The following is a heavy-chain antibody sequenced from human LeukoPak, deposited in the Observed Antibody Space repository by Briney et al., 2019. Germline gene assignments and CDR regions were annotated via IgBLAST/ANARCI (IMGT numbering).Heavy chain of an antibody. CDR2: MNPNRGNT. V-gene: IGHV1-8*03. J-gene: IGHJ6*03. CDR3: ARGPAYSNYGAYYYYYMDV. Sequence: ASLKVSCKAFGYTFSGCYMHWVRQTPGQGFEWMGWMNPNRGNTGFAQKFQGRVTITRNTSISTSYMDLSSLRSEDTAVYYCARGPAYSNYGAYYYYYMDVWGKGTTVTVSS. CDR1: GYTFSGCY. D-gene: IGHD4-11*01.